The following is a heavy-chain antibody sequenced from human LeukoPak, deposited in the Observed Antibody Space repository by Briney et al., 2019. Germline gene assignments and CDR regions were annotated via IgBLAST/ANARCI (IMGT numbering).Heavy chain of an antibody. CDR1: GYTLTELS. D-gene: IGHD3-10*01. J-gene: IGHJ5*02. CDR3: ATAGVWFGELLGWFDP. Sequence: ASVKVSCKVSGYTLTELSMHWVRQAPGKGLEWMGGFDPEDGEIIYAQKFQGRVTMTEDTSTDTAYMELSSLRSEDTAVYYCATAGVWFGELLGWFDPWGQGTLVTVSS. CDR2: FDPEDGEI. V-gene: IGHV1-24*01.